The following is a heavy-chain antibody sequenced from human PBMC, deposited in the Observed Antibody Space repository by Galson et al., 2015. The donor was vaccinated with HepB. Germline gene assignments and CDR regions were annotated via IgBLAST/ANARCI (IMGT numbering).Heavy chain of an antibody. D-gene: IGHD1-26*01. CDR1: GFTFSSYW. V-gene: IGHV3-74*01. CDR2: INGDGGIT. CDR3: ARTQIGSYDY. J-gene: IGHJ4*02. Sequence: SLRLSCAASGFTFSSYWMHWVRQAPGKGLMWVSHINGDGGITHYADSVKGRFTISRDNAKNTLYLQMNSLRAEDTAVYYCARTQIGSYDYLGQGTLVTVSS.